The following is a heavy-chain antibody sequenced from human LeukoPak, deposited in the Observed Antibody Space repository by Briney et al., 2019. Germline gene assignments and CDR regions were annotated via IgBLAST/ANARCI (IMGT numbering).Heavy chain of an antibody. J-gene: IGHJ4*02. CDR1: GFTFSNSA. CDR2: ICGGGSS. D-gene: IGHD3-10*01. Sequence: GGSLRLSCAPSGFTFSNSAMTWVRQAPGKGLEWVSSICGGGSSYYTGSVKGRFTISSDNSKNTLYLQMNSLRAEDTAIVYCVKGVTMVRGSREFDFWGQGTLVTVSS. CDR3: VKGVTMVRGSREFDF. V-gene: IGHV3-23*01.